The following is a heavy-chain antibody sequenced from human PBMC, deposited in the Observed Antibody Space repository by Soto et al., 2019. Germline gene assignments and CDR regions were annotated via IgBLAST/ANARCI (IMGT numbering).Heavy chain of an antibody. CDR2: IYYSGSA. J-gene: IGHJ6*02. D-gene: IGHD3-10*01. V-gene: IGHV4-61*01. CDR3: ARGVGFGYYYYHMDL. Sequence: SETLSLTCTVSGDSVTSVSDYWSWIRQPPGKGLEWIGYIYYSGSADYNPSLGSRVTISIDTSKNQFSLKLTSVTAADTAVHYCARGVGFGYYYYHMDLWGQGTTLTVSS. CDR1: GDSVTSVSDY.